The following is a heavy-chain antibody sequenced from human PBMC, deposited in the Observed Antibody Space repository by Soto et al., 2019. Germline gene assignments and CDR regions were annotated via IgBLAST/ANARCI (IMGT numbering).Heavy chain of an antibody. V-gene: IGHV3-23*01. CDR2: ISGSGGST. D-gene: IGHD2-15*01. J-gene: IGHJ2*01. CDR1: GFTFSSYA. Sequence: EVQLLESGGGLVQPGGSLRLSCAASGFTFSSYAMSWVRQAPGKGLEWVSAISGSGGSTYYADSVKGRFTISRDNSKNTLYLQMNSLRAEDTAVYYCAEVSVVVADTSWYFDLWGRGTLVTVSS. CDR3: AEVSVVVADTSWYFDL.